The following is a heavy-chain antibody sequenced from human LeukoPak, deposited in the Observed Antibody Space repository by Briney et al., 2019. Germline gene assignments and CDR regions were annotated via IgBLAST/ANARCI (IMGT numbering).Heavy chain of an antibody. CDR3: GRDRAYYGTDV. Sequence: SETLSLTCTLSGGSISSYYWSWIRQPPGKGLEWIGYIYYSGTTNYNPSLKSRVTISVDTSKNQFSLKLSSVTAADTAVYYCGRDRAYYGTDVWGQGTTVTVSS. J-gene: IGHJ6*02. CDR1: GGSISSYY. V-gene: IGHV4-59*01. CDR2: IYYSGTT. D-gene: IGHD3-10*01.